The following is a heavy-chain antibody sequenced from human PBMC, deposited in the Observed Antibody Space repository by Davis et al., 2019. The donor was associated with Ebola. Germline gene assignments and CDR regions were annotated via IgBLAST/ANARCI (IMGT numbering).Heavy chain of an antibody. CDR2: IYYSGST. CDR3: ARSAAYYYGSGVPTRWFDP. V-gene: IGHV4-59*01. Sequence: SETLSLTCTVSGGSISSYYWSWIRQPPGKGLEWIGYIYYSGSTNYNPSLKSRVTISVDTSKNQFSLKLSSVTAADTAVYYCARSAAYYYGSGVPTRWFDPWGQGTLVTVSS. D-gene: IGHD3-10*01. J-gene: IGHJ5*02. CDR1: GGSISSYY.